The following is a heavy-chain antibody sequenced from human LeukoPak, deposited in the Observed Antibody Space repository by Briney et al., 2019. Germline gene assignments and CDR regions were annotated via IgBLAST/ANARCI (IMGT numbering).Heavy chain of an antibody. V-gene: IGHV4-34*01. CDR2: INHSGST. CDR1: GDSISSAGYY. CDR3: ARGPRWLVSRTKYDY. Sequence: SETLSLTCTVSGDSISSAGYYWTWIRQPPGKGLEWIGEINHSGSTNYNPSLKSRVTISVDTSKNQFSLKLSSVTAADTAVYYCARGPRWLVSRTKYDYWGQGTLVTVSS. J-gene: IGHJ4*02. D-gene: IGHD6-19*01.